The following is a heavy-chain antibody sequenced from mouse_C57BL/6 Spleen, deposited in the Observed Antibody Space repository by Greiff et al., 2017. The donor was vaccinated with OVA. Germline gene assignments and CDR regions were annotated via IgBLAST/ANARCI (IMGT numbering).Heavy chain of an antibody. V-gene: IGHV1-22*01. CDR1: GYTFTDYN. D-gene: IGHD1-1*01. J-gene: IGHJ4*01. CDR3: ARVPGGSSDYYAMDY. Sequence: VQLKQSGPELVKPGASVKMSCKASGYTFTDYNMHWVKQSHGKSLEWIGYINPNNGGTSYNQKFKGKATLTVNKSSSTAYMELRSLTSEDSAVYYCARVPGGSSDYYAMDYWGQGTSVTVSS. CDR2: INPNNGGT.